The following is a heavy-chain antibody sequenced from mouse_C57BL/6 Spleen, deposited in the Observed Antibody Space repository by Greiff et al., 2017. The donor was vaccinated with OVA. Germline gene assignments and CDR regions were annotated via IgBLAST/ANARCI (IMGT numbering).Heavy chain of an antibody. V-gene: IGHV5-6*01. CDR3: ARQRDYGYFDV. CDR2: ISSGGSYT. J-gene: IGHJ1*03. Sequence: EVQLVESGGDLVKPGGSLKLSCAASGFTFSSYGMSWVRQTPDKRLEWVATISSGGSYTYYPDSVKGRFTISRDNAKNTLYLQMSSLKSEDTAMYYCARQRDYGYFDVWGTGTTVTVSS. CDR1: GFTFSSYG.